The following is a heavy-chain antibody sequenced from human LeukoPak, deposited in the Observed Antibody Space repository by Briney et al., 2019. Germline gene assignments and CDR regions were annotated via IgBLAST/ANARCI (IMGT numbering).Heavy chain of an antibody. CDR1: GGSISSYY. CDR3: ARATSSYFYYMDA. CDR2: IYYSGST. D-gene: IGHD5-12*01. Sequence: SETLSLTCTVSGGSISSYYWSWIRQPPGKGLEWIGYIYYSGSTDYNPSLKSRVTISVETSKNQFSLNVSSVTAADTAVYYCARATSSYFYYMDAWGKGTTVTISS. V-gene: IGHV4-59*08. J-gene: IGHJ6*03.